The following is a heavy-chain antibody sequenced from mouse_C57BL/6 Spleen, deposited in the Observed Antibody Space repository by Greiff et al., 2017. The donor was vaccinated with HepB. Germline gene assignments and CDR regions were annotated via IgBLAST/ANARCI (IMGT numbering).Heavy chain of an antibody. V-gene: IGHV3-1*01. D-gene: IGHD1-1*01. CDR1: GYSITSGYD. J-gene: IGHJ3*01. CDR3: ARGDYGSSDWFAY. CDR2: ISYSGST. Sequence: VQLKESGPGMVKPSQSLSLTCTVTGYSITSGYDWHWIRHFPGNKLEWMGYISYSGSTNYNPSLKSRISITHDTSKNHFFLKLNSVTTEDTATYYCARGDYGSSDWFAYWGQGTLVTVSA.